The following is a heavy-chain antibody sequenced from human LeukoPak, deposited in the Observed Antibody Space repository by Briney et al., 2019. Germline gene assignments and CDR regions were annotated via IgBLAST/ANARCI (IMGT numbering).Heavy chain of an antibody. V-gene: IGHV4-59*01. D-gene: IGHD5-12*01. CDR3: ARGRGYSGNFGYYYMDV. CDR2: IYYSGST. Sequence: PSETLSLTCAVSGGSISRYYWSWIRQSPGKGLEWIGYIYYSGSTNYNPSLKSRVTISLDTFKNQFSLKLSSVTAADTAVYYCARGRGYSGNFGYYYMDVWGKGTTVTISS. J-gene: IGHJ6*03. CDR1: GGSISRYY.